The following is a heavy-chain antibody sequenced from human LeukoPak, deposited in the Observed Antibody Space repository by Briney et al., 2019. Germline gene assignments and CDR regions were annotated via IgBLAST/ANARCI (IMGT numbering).Heavy chain of an antibody. CDR3: ARDNPGQDFWSGYYSY. CDR1: GYTSTGYY. CDR2: INPNSGGT. D-gene: IGHD3-3*01. V-gene: IGHV1-2*02. J-gene: IGHJ4*02. Sequence: ASVKVSCKASGYTSTGYYMHWVRQAPGQGLEWMGWINPNSGGTNYAQKFQGRVTMTRDTSISTAYMELSRLRSDDTAVYYCARDNPGQDFWSGYYSYWGQGTLVTVSS.